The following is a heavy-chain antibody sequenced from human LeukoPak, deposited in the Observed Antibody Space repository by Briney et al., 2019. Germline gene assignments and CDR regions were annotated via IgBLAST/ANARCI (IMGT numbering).Heavy chain of an antibody. CDR3: AREETHHVYSGMDV. Sequence: ASVRVSCKASGYTFTRYGISWVRQAPGQGLEWMGWISAYNGNTNYAQKVQGRVTMTTDTSTSTAYMELRSLRSDDTAVYYCAREETHHVYSGMDVWGQGTMLTVSS. V-gene: IGHV1-18*01. J-gene: IGHJ6*02. D-gene: IGHD1-14*01. CDR1: GYTFTRYG. CDR2: ISAYNGNT.